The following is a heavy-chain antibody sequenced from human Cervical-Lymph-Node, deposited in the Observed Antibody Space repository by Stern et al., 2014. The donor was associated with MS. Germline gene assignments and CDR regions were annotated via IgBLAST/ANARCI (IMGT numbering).Heavy chain of an antibody. D-gene: IGHD6-19*01. Sequence: VPLVESGGGVVQPGRSLRLSCAGSGFTFSTYGMHWVRQAPGTGLEGVALISNDGTKKYYVDSVKGRFTISRDNAKNTMYVQMNSLRDEDTAVYYCAKDRGSGWSLDYWGQGTLVTVSS. CDR3: AKDRGSGWSLDY. V-gene: IGHV3-30*18. J-gene: IGHJ4*02. CDR1: GFTFSTYG. CDR2: ISNDGTKK.